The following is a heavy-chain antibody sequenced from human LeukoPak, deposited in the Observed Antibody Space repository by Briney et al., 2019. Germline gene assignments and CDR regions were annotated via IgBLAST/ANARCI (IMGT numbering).Heavy chain of an antibody. D-gene: IGHD2-8*01. CDR1: GGSISSSSYY. V-gene: IGHV4-39*07. CDR3: ATTNVAFYI. CDR2: IYYSGST. Sequence: SETLSLTCTVSGGSISSSSYYWGWVRQPAGKGLEWIGSIYYSGSTYYNPSLKSRVTISVDRSKNQFSLKLSSVTAADTAVYYCATTNVAFYIWGQGTMVTVSS. J-gene: IGHJ3*02.